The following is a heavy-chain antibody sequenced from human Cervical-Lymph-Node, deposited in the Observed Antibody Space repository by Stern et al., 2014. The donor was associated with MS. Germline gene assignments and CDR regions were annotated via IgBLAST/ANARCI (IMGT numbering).Heavy chain of an antibody. V-gene: IGHV1-46*01. J-gene: IGHJ4*02. CDR1: GYTFTSYY. D-gene: IGHD3-16*02. Sequence: QVQLVQSGAEVKKPGASVKVSCKASGYTFTSYYMHWVRQAPGQGLEWMGIIHPNDGSASYAQKFQDRVTMTRDTSTSTLYMELSSLSSEDTAGYYCAGGYTFDYWGQGTLVTVSS. CDR2: IHPNDGSA. CDR3: AGGYTFDY.